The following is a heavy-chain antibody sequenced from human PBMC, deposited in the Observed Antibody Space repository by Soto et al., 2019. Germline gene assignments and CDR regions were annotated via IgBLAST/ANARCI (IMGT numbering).Heavy chain of an antibody. J-gene: IGHJ4*02. CDR3: TTAPNNWNDEPFDY. Sequence: PGGSLRLSCAASGFTFSNAWMSWVRQAPGKGLEWVGRIKSKTDGGTTDYAAPVKGRFTISRDDSKNTLYLQMNSLKTEDTAVYYCTTAPNNWNDEPFDYWGQGTQVTSPQ. CDR1: GFTFSNAW. V-gene: IGHV3-15*01. CDR2: IKSKTDGGTT. D-gene: IGHD1-1*01.